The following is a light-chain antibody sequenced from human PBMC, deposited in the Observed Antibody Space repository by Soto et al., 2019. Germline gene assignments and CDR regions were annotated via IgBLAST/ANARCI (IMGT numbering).Light chain of an antibody. CDR3: QQRSNWPPYS. CDR2: DVS. Sequence: EIVLTQSPATLSLSPGERATLSCRASQSIDNYVAWYQHKPGQAPRLLIYDVSKRGTGIPARFSGSGSGTDFILSISRLEPEDFAVYYCQQRSNWPPYSFGQGTKLEIK. CDR1: QSIDNY. J-gene: IGKJ2*03. V-gene: IGKV3-11*01.